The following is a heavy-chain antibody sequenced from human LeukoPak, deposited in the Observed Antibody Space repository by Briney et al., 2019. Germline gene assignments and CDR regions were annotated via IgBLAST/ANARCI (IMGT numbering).Heavy chain of an antibody. CDR1: GFTFSSYS. V-gene: IGHV3-21*01. CDR3: AREGTYGDYGIYYYMDV. Sequence: GGSLRLSCAASGFTFSSYSMNWVRQAPGKGLEWVSSISSSSSYIYYADSVKGRFTISRDNAKNSLYLQMNSLRAEDTAVYYCAREGTYGDYGIYYYMDVWGKGTTVTVSS. J-gene: IGHJ6*03. D-gene: IGHD4-17*01. CDR2: ISSSSSYI.